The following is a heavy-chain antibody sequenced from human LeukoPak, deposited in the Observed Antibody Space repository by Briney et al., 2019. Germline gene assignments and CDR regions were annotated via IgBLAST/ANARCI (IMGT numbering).Heavy chain of an antibody. V-gene: IGHV1-18*01. Sequence: VASVKASCKASGYTFTNYGVSWVRQAPGQGLEWLGWISAYKGDTNYAQNLQGRVTMTTDSPTSTAYMEVRSLRSDDTAVYYCARDGYYYDSSGYYRKSEFDYWGQGTLVTVSS. CDR3: ARDGYYYDSSGYYRKSEFDY. J-gene: IGHJ4*02. D-gene: IGHD3-22*01. CDR1: GYTFTNYG. CDR2: ISAYKGDT.